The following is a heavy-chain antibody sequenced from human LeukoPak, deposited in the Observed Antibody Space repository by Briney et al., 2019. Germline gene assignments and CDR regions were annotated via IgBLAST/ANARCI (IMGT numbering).Heavy chain of an antibody. Sequence: SETLSLTCAVSGYSISSGYYWGWIRQPPGKGLEWIGSIYHSGSTYYNPSLKSRVTISVDTSKNQFSLKLSSVTAADTAVYYCARGGRYDAFDIWGQGTMVTVSS. D-gene: IGHD2-15*01. CDR2: IYHSGST. V-gene: IGHV4-38-2*01. J-gene: IGHJ3*02. CDR3: ARGGRYDAFDI. CDR1: GYSISSGYY.